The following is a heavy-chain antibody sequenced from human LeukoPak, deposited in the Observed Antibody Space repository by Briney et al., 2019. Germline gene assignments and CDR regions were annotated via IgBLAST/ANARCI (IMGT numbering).Heavy chain of an antibody. CDR3: AKDRSGSYYGTFDY. Sequence: PGGSLRLSCAASGFTFSSYAMSWVRQAPGKGLEWVSAISGSGLNTYYADTVKGRFTISRDNSKNTLYLQMNSLRAEDTAVNYCAKDRSGSYYGTFDYWGQGTLVTVSS. CDR1: GFTFSSYA. J-gene: IGHJ4*02. CDR2: ISGSGLNT. V-gene: IGHV3-23*01. D-gene: IGHD1-26*01.